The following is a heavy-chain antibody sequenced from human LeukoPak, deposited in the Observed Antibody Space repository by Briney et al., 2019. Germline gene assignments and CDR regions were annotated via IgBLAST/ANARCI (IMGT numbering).Heavy chain of an antibody. J-gene: IGHJ4*02. V-gene: IGHV1-46*01. CDR1: GYTFTSYY. CDR3: ARDGTTVTTGPGY. CDR2: INPSGGST. Sequence: ASVKVSCKASGYTFTSYYMHWVRQAPGHGLEWMGIINPSGGSTIYAQKFQGRVTMTRDMSTSTVYMELSSLRSEDTAVYYCARDGTTVTTGPGYWGQGTLVTVSS. D-gene: IGHD4-17*01.